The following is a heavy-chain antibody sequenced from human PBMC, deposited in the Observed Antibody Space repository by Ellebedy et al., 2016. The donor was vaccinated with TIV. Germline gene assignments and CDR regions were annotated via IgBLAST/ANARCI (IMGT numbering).Heavy chain of an antibody. CDR1: GGSFSGYY. CDR3: ARGRVGSSWYVY. D-gene: IGHD6-13*01. J-gene: IGHJ4*02. Sequence: SETLSLTXAVYGGSFSGYYWSWIRQPPGKGLEWIGEINHSGSTNYNPSLKSRVTISVDTSKNQFSLKLSSVTAADTAVYYCARGRVGSSWYVYWGQGTLVTVSS. CDR2: INHSGST. V-gene: IGHV4-34*01.